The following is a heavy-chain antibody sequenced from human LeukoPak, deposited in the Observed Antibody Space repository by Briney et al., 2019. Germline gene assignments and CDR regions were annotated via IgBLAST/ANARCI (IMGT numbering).Heavy chain of an antibody. CDR1: GFTFDDYG. CDR3: ARDLCSSDSCSIDY. D-gene: IGHD2-15*01. V-gene: IGHV3-20*04. CDR2: INWNGGST. J-gene: IGHJ4*02. Sequence: GGSLRLSCAASGFTFDDYGMSWVRQAPGKGLEWVSGINWNGGSTGYADSVKGRFTISRDNAKNSLYLQMNSLRAEDTAVYYCARDLCSSDSCSIDYWGQGTLVTVSS.